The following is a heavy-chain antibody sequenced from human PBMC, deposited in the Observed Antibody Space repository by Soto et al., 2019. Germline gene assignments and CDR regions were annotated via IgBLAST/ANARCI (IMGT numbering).Heavy chain of an antibody. CDR3: ARLYSTGSIPNWFDP. V-gene: IGHV4-39*01. J-gene: IGHJ5*02. CDR1: VASISSTNNY. D-gene: IGHD6-25*01. CDR2: IYYTGNT. Sequence: QLQLQGSGPGLVKPSETLSLTCTVSVASISSTNNYWGWIRQPPGKGLGWIGTIYYTGNTYYNSSLESRVTISIDTSKNQFSLRLNSMTAADTAVYYCARLYSTGSIPNWFDPWGQGTLVTVSS.